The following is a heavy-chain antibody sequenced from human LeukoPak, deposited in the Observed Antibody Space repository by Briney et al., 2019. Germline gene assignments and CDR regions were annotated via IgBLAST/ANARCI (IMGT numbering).Heavy chain of an antibody. J-gene: IGHJ5*02. CDR1: GGTFSSYA. CDR3: ARGASDPVWFDP. CDR2: IIPIFGTA. Sequence: SVKVSCKASGGTFSSYAISWVRQAPGQGLEWMGGIIPIFGTANYAQKFQGRVTITADESTSTAYMKLSSLRSEDTAVYYCARGASDPVWFDPWGQGTLVTVSS. V-gene: IGHV1-69*01.